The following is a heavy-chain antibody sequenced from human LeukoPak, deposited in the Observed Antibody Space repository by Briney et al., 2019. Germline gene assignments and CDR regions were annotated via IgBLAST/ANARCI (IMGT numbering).Heavy chain of an antibody. D-gene: IGHD3-22*01. CDR2: ISSSSSYI. CDR3: ARLGLIVVGDAFDI. J-gene: IGHJ3*02. V-gene: IGHV3-21*01. CDR1: GFTFSSYS. Sequence: GGSLRLSCAASGFTFSSYSMNWVRQAPGKGLEWVSSISSSSSYIYYADSVKGRFTISRDNAKNSLYLQMNSLRAEDTAVYYCARLGLIVVGDAFDIWGQGTMVTVSS.